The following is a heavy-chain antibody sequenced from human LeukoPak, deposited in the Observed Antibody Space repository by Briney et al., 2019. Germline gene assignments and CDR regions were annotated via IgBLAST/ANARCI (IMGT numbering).Heavy chain of an antibody. D-gene: IGHD3-22*01. J-gene: IGHJ4*02. Sequence: GESLQISCQGSGYSFTSYWIGWVRQMPGKGLEWMGIIYPGDSDTRYSPSFQGQVTISADKSISTAYLQCSSLKASDTAMYYCARQPFGQTYYYDSSGYYHDANYWGQGTLVTVSS. CDR3: ARQPFGQTYYYDSSGYYHDANY. V-gene: IGHV5-51*01. CDR1: GYSFTSYW. CDR2: IYPGDSDT.